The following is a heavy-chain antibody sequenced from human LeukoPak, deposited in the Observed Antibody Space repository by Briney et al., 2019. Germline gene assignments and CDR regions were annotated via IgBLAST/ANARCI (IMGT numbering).Heavy chain of an antibody. J-gene: IGHJ4*02. CDR1: GYTFTGYY. CDR2: INPNSGGT. CDR3: AMSLTAMVHNFDY. D-gene: IGHD5-18*01. Sequence: ASVKVSCKASGYTFTGYYMNWVRQAPGQGLEWMGWINPNSGGTNYAQKFQGRVTMTRDTSISTAYMELSSLRSEDTAVYYCAMSLTAMVHNFDYWGQGTLVTVSS. V-gene: IGHV1-2*02.